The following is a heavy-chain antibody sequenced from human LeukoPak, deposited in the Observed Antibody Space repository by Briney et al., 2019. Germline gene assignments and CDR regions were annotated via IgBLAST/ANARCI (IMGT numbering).Heavy chain of an antibody. CDR3: ARSAGQRIQLWSQPNYNYYMDV. CDR1: GYTFTSYD. V-gene: IGHV1-69*05. D-gene: IGHD5-18*01. J-gene: IGHJ6*03. Sequence: ASVKVSCKASGYTFTSYDINWVRQATGQGLEWMGGIIPIFGTANYAQKFQGRVTITTDESTSTAYMELSSLRSEDTAVYYCARSAGQRIQLWSQPNYNYYMDVWGKGTTVTVSS. CDR2: IIPIFGTA.